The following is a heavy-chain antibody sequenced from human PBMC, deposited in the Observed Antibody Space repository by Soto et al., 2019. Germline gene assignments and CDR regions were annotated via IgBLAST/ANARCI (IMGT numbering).Heavy chain of an antibody. CDR3: AKDHEPYSSSNWFDP. D-gene: IGHD6-13*01. CDR2: ISWDGGST. J-gene: IGHJ5*02. Sequence: EVQLAESGGVVVQPGGSLRLSCAASGFTFDDYTMHWVRQAPGKGLEWVSLISWDGGSTYYADSVKGRFTISRDNSKNSLYLQMNSLRTEDTALYYCAKDHEPYSSSNWFDPWGQGTLVTVSS. CDR1: GFTFDDYT. V-gene: IGHV3-43*01.